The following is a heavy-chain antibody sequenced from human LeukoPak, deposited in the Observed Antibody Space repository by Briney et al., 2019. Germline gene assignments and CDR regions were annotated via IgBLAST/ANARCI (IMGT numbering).Heavy chain of an antibody. CDR2: IYYSGIT. CDR3: ARRQDYADYDLGAFDI. V-gene: IGHV4-59*01. CDR1: GGSIRSYY. D-gene: IGHD4-17*01. Sequence: TSETLSPTCTVSGGSIRSYYWSWIRLPPGKGLEWIGYIYYSGITKYNPSLKSRVTISVDTSRNQVSLKLNSVTAADTAVYYCARRQDYADYDLGAFDIWGQGTMVTVSS. J-gene: IGHJ3*02.